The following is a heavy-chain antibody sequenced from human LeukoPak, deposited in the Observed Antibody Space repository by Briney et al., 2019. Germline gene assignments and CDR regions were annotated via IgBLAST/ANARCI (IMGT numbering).Heavy chain of an antibody. J-gene: IGHJ3*02. V-gene: IGHV1-18*01. D-gene: IGHD2-21*02. Sequence: GASVKVSCKASGYTFTSYGISWVRQAPGQGLEWMGWISAYNGNTNYAQKLQGRVTMTTDTSTSTAYMELRSLRSDDTAVYYCARDPYSGGDCYYDAFDIWGQGTMVTVSS. CDR2: ISAYNGNT. CDR1: GYTFTSYG. CDR3: ARDPYSGGDCYYDAFDI.